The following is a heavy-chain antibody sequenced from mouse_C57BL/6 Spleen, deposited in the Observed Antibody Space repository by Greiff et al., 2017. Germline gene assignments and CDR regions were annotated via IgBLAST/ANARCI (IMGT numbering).Heavy chain of an antibody. CDR1: GYTFTSYW. D-gene: IGHD2-4*01. V-gene: IGHV1-64*01. J-gene: IGHJ2*01. CDR2: IHPNSGST. CDR3: ARRGNDYDIFDY. Sequence: QVQLQQPGAELVKPGASVKLSCKASGYTFTSYWMHWVKQRPGQGLEWIGMIHPNSGSTNYNEKFKSKATLTVDKSSSTAYLQLSSLTSEDSAVYYCARRGNDYDIFDYWGQGTTLTVSS.